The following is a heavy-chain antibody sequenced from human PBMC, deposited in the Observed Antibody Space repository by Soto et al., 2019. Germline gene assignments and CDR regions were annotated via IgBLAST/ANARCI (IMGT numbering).Heavy chain of an antibody. CDR1: GYTFTSYG. Sequence: ASVKVSCKASGYTFTSYGISWVRQAPGQGLEWMGWISAYNGNTNYAQKFQGRVTITADESTSTAYMELSSLRSEDTAVYYCARAVAVPADFDYWGQGTLVTVSS. V-gene: IGHV1-18*01. J-gene: IGHJ4*02. CDR3: ARAVAVPADFDY. CDR2: ISAYNGNT. D-gene: IGHD6-19*01.